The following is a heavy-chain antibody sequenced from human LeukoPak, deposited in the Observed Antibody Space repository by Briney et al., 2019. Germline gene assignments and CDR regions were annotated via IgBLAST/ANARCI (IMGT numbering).Heavy chain of an antibody. Sequence: ASVKVPCKASGYTFTSYDINWVRQATGQGLEWMGWMNPNSGNTGYAQKFQGRVTMTRNTSISTAYMELSSLRSEDTAVYYCARVGGAAADHDYWGQGTLVTVSS. CDR3: ARVGGAAADHDY. CDR1: GYTFTSYD. J-gene: IGHJ4*02. D-gene: IGHD6-13*01. V-gene: IGHV1-8*01. CDR2: MNPNSGNT.